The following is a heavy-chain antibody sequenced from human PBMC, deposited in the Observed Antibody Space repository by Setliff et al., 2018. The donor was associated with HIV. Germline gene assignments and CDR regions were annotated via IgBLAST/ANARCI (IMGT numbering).Heavy chain of an antibody. Sequence: GASVKVSCKTSAYTFTDYFVHWVRLAPGQGPEWMGWINPKTAATQYPQDFQGRVTMTSDTSTTTVYTELTRLRSDDTAVYYCARDLFGSWYTGSSGLAHWGQGTLVTVSS. V-gene: IGHV1-2*02. CDR2: INPKTAAT. J-gene: IGHJ4*02. D-gene: IGHD2-2*02. CDR1: AYTFTDYF. CDR3: ARDLFGSWYTGSSGLAH.